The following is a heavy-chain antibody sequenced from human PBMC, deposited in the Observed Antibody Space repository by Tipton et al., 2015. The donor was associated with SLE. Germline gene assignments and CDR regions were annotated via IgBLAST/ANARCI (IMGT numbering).Heavy chain of an antibody. CDR3: ARETRSSWYFDY. CDR1: GFTFSSYE. V-gene: IGHV3-48*03. Sequence: SLRLSCAASGFTFSSYEMNWVRQAPGKGLEWVSYISSSGSTIYYADSVKGRFTISRDNAKNSLYLQMNSLRAEDTAVYYCARETRSSWYFDYWGQGTLVTVSS. D-gene: IGHD6-13*01. J-gene: IGHJ4*02. CDR2: ISSSGSTI.